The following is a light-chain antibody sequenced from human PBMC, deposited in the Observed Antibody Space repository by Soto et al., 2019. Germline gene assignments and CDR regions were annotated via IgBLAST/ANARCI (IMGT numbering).Light chain of an antibody. CDR2: KMS. CDR1: QSLVDSDGYTY. V-gene: IGKV2-24*01. Sequence: DIVLTRTPLSSPVTLGQPASISCRSSQSLVDSDGYTYLSWLQQRPGQPPRLLIYKMSNRFSGVPDRFSGTGAGTYFTLEISRVEAEDVGVYYCMQATHLPHTLGQGTKLEIK. J-gene: IGKJ2*01. CDR3: MQATHLPHT.